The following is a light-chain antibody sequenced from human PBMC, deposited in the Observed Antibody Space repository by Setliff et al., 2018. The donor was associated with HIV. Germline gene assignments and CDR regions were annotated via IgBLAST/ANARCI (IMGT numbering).Light chain of an antibody. Sequence: QSVLTQPRSVSGSPGQSVTISCTGTSSDVGAYNYVSWYQHHPGKAPKLMIYDVTGRPSGVPDRFSGSKSANTASLTISGLQSEDEADYYRAAWHDSLTGYVFGTGTKVTVL. V-gene: IGLV2-11*01. CDR1: SSDVGAYNY. J-gene: IGLJ1*01. CDR2: DVT. CDR3: AAWHDSLTGYV.